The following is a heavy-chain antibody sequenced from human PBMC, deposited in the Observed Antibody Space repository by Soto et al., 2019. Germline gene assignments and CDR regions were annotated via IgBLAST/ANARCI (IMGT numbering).Heavy chain of an antibody. CDR1: GFTFSSYG. CDR3: ARGRGESLYYYDSSGYYEDY. J-gene: IGHJ4*02. Sequence: VQLVESGGGVVQPGRSLRLSCAASGFTFSSYGMHWVRQAPGKGLEWVAVIWYDGSNKYYADSVKGRFTISRDNSKNTLYLHMNSLRAEDTAMYFCARGRGESLYYYDSSGYYEDYWGQGTLVTVSS. V-gene: IGHV3-33*01. CDR2: IWYDGSNK. D-gene: IGHD3-22*01.